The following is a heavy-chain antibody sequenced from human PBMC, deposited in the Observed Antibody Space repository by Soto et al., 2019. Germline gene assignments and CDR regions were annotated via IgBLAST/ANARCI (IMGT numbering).Heavy chain of an antibody. D-gene: IGHD1-26*01. CDR1: GFTFGSYA. Sequence: EVQLLESGGGLVRPGGSLRLSCVASGFTFGSYAMTWVRQAPGKGLEWVSALTNSASTTYYADSVTGRFTISRDNSKNTLYLQMNNLRAEETAVYYCAQDFGGRRPFHFWGQGTLVTVYS. V-gene: IGHV3-23*01. CDR3: AQDFGGRRPFHF. J-gene: IGHJ4*02. CDR2: LTNSASTT.